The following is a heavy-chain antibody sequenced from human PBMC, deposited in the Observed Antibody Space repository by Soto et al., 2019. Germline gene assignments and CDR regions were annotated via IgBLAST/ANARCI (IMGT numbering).Heavy chain of an antibody. D-gene: IGHD3-16*01. CDR1: GFTVSSNS. Sequence: VGSLRLSCAASGFTVSSNSMSWVRQAPGKGLEWVSLIYTDGGTYYGDSVKGRFTISRDTSKNTLSLQMTSLRADDTAVYYCARDNSMLGAPFHYWGQGTLVTVSS. CDR3: ARDNSMLGAPFHY. CDR2: IYTDGGT. V-gene: IGHV3-53*01. J-gene: IGHJ4*02.